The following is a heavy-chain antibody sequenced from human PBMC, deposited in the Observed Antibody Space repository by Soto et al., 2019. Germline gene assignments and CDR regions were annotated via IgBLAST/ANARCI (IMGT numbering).Heavy chain of an antibody. J-gene: IGHJ6*02. CDR1: GGTFSSYA. CDR2: IIPISGTA. Sequence: QVQLVQSGAEVKKPGSSVKVSCKASGGTFSSYAISWVRQAPGQGLEWMGGIIPISGTANYAQKFQGRVTITTDEGTSRAYMDLSSLRSEDTAVYYCARSQGSSTSLEIYYYYYYGMDVWGQGTTVSVSS. D-gene: IGHD2-2*01. CDR3: ARSQGSSTSLEIYYYYYYGMDV. V-gene: IGHV1-69*01.